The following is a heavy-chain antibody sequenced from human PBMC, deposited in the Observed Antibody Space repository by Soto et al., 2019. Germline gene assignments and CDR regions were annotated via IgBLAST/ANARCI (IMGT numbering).Heavy chain of an antibody. V-gene: IGHV4-4*02. CDR1: GGSISSSNW. J-gene: IGHJ4*02. D-gene: IGHD3-3*01. Sequence: PSETLSLTCAVSGGSISSSNWWSWVRHPPGKGLDWIGEIYHSGSTNYNPSLKSRVTISVDKSKNKFSLKLSSVTAADTAVYYCARDHYDFWSGYHYWGQGTLVTVSS. CDR3: ARDHYDFWSGYHY. CDR2: IYHSGST.